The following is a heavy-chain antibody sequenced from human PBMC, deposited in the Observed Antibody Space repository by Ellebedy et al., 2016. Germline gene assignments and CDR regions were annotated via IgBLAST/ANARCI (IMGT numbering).Heavy chain of an antibody. CDR2: ISGRGDST. Sequence: GESLKISCAASGFTFSTYAMTWVRQAPGKGLEWVSTISGRGDSTFYADSVKGRFTISRDTSKNTLYLQMNSLRAEDTAVYYCAKDSGYKYGLLDHWGQGTLVTVSS. J-gene: IGHJ4*02. CDR3: AKDSGYKYGLLDH. V-gene: IGHV3-23*01. CDR1: GFTFSTYA. D-gene: IGHD3-10*01.